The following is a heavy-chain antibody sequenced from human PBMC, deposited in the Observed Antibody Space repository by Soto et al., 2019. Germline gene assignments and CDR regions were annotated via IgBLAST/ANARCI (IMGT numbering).Heavy chain of an antibody. Sequence: GGSLRLSCAASGFTFSSYAMHWVRQAPGKGLEWVAVISYDGSNKYYADSVKGRFTISRDNSKNTLYLQMNSLRAEDTAVYYCAREGGWWIRDLLHYGMDVWGQGTTVNGSS. CDR1: GFTFSSYA. V-gene: IGHV3-30-3*01. CDR2: ISYDGSNK. CDR3: AREGGWWIRDLLHYGMDV. D-gene: IGHD5-18*01. J-gene: IGHJ6*02.